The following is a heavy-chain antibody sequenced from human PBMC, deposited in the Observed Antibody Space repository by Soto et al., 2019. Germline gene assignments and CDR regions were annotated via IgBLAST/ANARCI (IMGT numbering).Heavy chain of an antibody. CDR3: ARPNTRYSSSWYRN. D-gene: IGHD6-13*01. CDR1: GGTFSSYA. CDR2: IIPIFGTA. V-gene: IGHV1-69*13. Sequence: SVKVSCKASGGTFSSYATSWVRQAPGQGLEWMGGIIPIFGTANYAQKFQGRVTITADESTSTAYMELSSLRSEDTAVYYCARPNTRYSSSWYRNWGQGTLVTVSS. J-gene: IGHJ4*02.